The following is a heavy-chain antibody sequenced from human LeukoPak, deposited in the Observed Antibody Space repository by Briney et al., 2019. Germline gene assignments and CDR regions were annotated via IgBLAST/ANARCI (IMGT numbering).Heavy chain of an antibody. CDR2: ISGYNGNT. CDR1: GYTFTNYG. V-gene: IGHV1-18*01. Sequence: VASVKVSCKASGYTFTNYGISWVRQVPGQGLKWMGWISGYNGNTSCAQRLQGRVTMTTDTFTSTAYMELRSLTSDDTAVDSCARRGYGDFDDAFDIWGQGTLVTVSS. J-gene: IGHJ3*02. CDR3: ARRGYGDFDDAFDI. D-gene: IGHD4-17*01.